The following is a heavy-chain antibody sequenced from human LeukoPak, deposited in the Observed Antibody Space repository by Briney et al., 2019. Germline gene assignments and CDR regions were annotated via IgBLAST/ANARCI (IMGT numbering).Heavy chain of an antibody. CDR3: ARDPGLRSGSYDY. V-gene: IGHV4-61*08. CDR1: GASISSDDYY. D-gene: IGHD1-26*01. J-gene: IGHJ4*02. Sequence: PSETLSLTCTVSGASISSDDYYWSWIRQPPGQGLEWIGYIYDSGSTHYNPSLKSRVTISVDTSKNQFSLKLSSVTAADTAVYYCARDPGLRSGSYDYWGQGTLVTVSS. CDR2: IYDSGST.